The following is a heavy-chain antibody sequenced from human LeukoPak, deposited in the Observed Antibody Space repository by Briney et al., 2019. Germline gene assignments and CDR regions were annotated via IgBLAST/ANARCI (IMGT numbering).Heavy chain of an antibody. CDR1: GYTFTSYG. J-gene: IGHJ5*02. V-gene: IGHV1-18*01. CDR3: ARLSTDSSGYYYVWWFDP. D-gene: IGHD3-22*01. Sequence: ASVKVSCKASGYTFTSYGISWVRQAPGQGLEWMVWISAYNGNTNYAQKLQGRVTMTTDTSTSTAYMELRSLRSDDTAVYYCARLSTDSSGYYYVWWFDPWGQGTLVTVSS. CDR2: ISAYNGNT.